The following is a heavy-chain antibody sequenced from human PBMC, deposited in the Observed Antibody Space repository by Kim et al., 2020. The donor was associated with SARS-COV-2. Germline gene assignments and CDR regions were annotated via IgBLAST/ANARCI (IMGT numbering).Heavy chain of an antibody. CDR3: ARPRYSSTWYPFDY. V-gene: IGHV5-51*01. D-gene: IGHD6-13*01. J-gene: IGHJ4*02. Sequence: YSPSFQGQVTISGDKSISTVYLQWSSLTASDTAIYYCARPRYSSTWYPFDYWGQGALVTVSS.